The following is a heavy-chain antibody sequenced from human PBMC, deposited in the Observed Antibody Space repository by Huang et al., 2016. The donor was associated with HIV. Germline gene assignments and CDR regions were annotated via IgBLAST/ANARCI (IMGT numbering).Heavy chain of an antibody. CDR2: INHSGAT. Sequence: QVQLQESGAGLVKPSETLSLTCTVSGASIRGHYWSWVRQPPGKGLEWIGIINHSGATNFGPSLRSRFAISIDTSKNQFSLRLTSVTVADTAVYYCARLRGSPLDYWGQGVLVTVSS. D-gene: IGHD3-10*01. CDR1: GASIRGHY. V-gene: IGHV4-59*11. CDR3: ARLRGSPLDY. J-gene: IGHJ4*02.